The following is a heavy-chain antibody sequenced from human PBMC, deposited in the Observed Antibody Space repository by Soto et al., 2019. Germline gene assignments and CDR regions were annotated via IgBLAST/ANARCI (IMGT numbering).Heavy chain of an antibody. CDR3: VRGSRVVATIFYPNYFDY. CDR1: GGSFSGYY. Sequence: PSETLSLTCAVYGGSFSGYYWSWIRQPPGKGLEWIGEINHSGSTNYNPSLKSRVTISVDTSKNQFSLKLSSVTAADTAVYYCVRGSRVVATIFYPNYFDYWGQGTLVTVSS. D-gene: IGHD5-12*01. V-gene: IGHV4-34*01. CDR2: INHSGST. J-gene: IGHJ4*02.